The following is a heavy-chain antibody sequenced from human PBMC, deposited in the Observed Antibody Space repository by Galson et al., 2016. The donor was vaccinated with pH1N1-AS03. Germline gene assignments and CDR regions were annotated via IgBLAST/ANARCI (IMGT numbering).Heavy chain of an antibody. D-gene: IGHD3-3*01. CDR2: ISSDASGT. Sequence: SLRLSCAASGFTFSDYAMHWVRQAPGKGLEYVSAISSDASGTYYANYVKGRFTISRDNSKNTVYLQMGSLRAEDMAVYYCARRRSYYDFWSGYSDYWGQGTLVTVPS. CDR1: GFTFSDYA. J-gene: IGHJ4*02. CDR3: ARRRSYYDFWSGYSDY. V-gene: IGHV3-64*01.